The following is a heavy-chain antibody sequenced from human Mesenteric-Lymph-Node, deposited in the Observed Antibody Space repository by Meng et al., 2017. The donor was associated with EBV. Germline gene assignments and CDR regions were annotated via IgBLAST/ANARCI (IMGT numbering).Heavy chain of an antibody. V-gene: IGHV4-30-4*01. CDR3: ARGLEVATMSY. J-gene: IGHJ4*02. D-gene: IGHD5-12*01. CDR2: IYYSGST. Sequence: QVQLQESGPGLVKPPQTRSLTCAVSGGSISSGGYYWSWIRQPPGKGLEWIGYIYYSGSTYYNPSLKSRVTISVDTSKNQFSLKLSSVTAADTAVYYCARGLEVATMSYWGQGTLVTVSS. CDR1: GGSISSGGYY.